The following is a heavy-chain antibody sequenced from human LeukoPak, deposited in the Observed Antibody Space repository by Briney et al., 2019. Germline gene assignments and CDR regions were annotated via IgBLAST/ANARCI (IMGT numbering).Heavy chain of an antibody. CDR1: GGSFSGYY. V-gene: IGHV4-34*01. D-gene: IGHD6-19*01. Sequence: SETLSLTCAVYGGSFSGYYWSWIRQPPGKGLEWIGEINHSGSTNYNPSLKGRVTISVDTSKNQFSLKLSSVTAADTAVYYCARARGWLVLGYYFDYWGQGTLVTVSS. CDR2: INHSGST. J-gene: IGHJ4*02. CDR3: ARARGWLVLGYYFDY.